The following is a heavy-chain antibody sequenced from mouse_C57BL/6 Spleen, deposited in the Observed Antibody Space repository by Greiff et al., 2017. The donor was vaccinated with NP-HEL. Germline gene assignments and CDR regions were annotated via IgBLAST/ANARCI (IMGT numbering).Heavy chain of an antibody. Sequence: VKLVESGPELVKPGASVKISCKASGYAFSSSWMNWVKQRPGKGLEWIGRIYPGDGDTNYNGKFKGTATLTADKSSSTAYMQLSSLTSEDSAVYFCAREGSSYDYAMDYWGQGTSVTVSS. J-gene: IGHJ4*01. D-gene: IGHD1-1*01. CDR2: IYPGDGDT. V-gene: IGHV1-82*01. CDR3: AREGSSYDYAMDY. CDR1: GYAFSSSW.